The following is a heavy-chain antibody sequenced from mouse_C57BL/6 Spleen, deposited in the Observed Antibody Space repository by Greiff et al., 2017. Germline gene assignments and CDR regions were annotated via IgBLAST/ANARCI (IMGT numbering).Heavy chain of an antibody. D-gene: IGHD2-14*01. J-gene: IGHJ3*01. CDR1: GYTFTSYW. V-gene: IGHV1-55*01. Sequence: QVQLQQPGAELVKPGASVKMSCKASGYTFTSYWITWVKQRPGQGLEWIGDIYPGSGSTNYNEKFKSKATLTVDTSSSTAYMQLSSLTSEDSAVYYCARAGTGTGERLAYWGQGTLVTVSA. CDR3: ARAGTGTGERLAY. CDR2: IYPGSGST.